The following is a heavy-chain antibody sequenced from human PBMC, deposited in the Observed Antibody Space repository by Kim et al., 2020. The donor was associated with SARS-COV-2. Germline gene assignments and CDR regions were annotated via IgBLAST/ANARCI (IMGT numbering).Heavy chain of an antibody. D-gene: IGHD6-6*01. Sequence: AGSVKGRFTISRDNAKNTLYLQMNSLRAEDTAVYYCAREAPYSSSVHFDYWGQGTLVTVSS. V-gene: IGHV3-30*01. CDR3: AREAPYSSSVHFDY. J-gene: IGHJ4*02.